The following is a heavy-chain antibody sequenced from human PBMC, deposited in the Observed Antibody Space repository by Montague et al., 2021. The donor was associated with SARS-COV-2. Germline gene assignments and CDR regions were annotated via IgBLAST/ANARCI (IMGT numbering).Heavy chain of an antibody. D-gene: IGHD3-10*01. CDR3: ERGARRGYGFRLGSFDS. V-gene: IGHV4-34*01. J-gene: IGHJ4*02. CDR2: INHSGST. Sequence: SETLSLTCAVYGGSFSGYYWNWTCQPQGKGLERIGEINHSGSTNYNSSLKSRVTMSVDTSKNQFSLKLSPVTAADTDVYYCERGARRGYGFRLGSFDSWGQGTLVTVSS. CDR1: GGSFSGYY.